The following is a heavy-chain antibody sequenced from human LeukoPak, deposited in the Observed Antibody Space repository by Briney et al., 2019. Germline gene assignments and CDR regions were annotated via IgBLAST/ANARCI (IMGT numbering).Heavy chain of an antibody. CDR1: GFTFSSYG. J-gene: IGHJ3*02. D-gene: IGHD4-17*01. V-gene: IGHV3-30*02. Sequence: PGGSLRLSCAASGFTFSSYGMHWVRQAPGKGLEWVAFIRSDEGNKYYADSVQGRFAISRDNSKNTLYLQMNSLRVEDTAVYFCGRDPNGDYIGTFDMWGRGTMVSVSS. CDR3: GRDPNGDYIGTFDM. CDR2: IRSDEGNK.